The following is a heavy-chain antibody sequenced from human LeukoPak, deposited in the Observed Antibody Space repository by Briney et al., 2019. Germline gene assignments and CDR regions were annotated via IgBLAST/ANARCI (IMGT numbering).Heavy chain of an antibody. J-gene: IGHJ4*02. V-gene: IGHV1-18*01. CDR2: INPNSGGT. Sequence: AASVKVSCKASGYTFTSYGISWVRQAPGQGLEWMGWINPNSGGTNSAQKLQARVTMTTDTSTSTAYMELRSLRSDDTALYYCARGYGYSSGRYYFDYWGQGTLVTVSS. CDR1: GYTFTSYG. D-gene: IGHD6-19*01. CDR3: ARGYGYSSGRYYFDY.